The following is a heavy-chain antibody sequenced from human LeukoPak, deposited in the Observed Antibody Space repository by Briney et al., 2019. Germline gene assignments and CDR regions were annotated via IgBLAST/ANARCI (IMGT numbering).Heavy chain of an antibody. J-gene: IGHJ6*03. Sequence: SETLSLTCTVSGYSISSGYFWGWIRQPPGKGLEWIGEINHSGSTNYNPSLKSRVTISVDTSKNQFSLKLSSVTAADTAVYYCARTYYDILTGFVNYYYYYYMDVWGKGTTVTISS. CDR1: GYSISSGYF. D-gene: IGHD3-9*01. V-gene: IGHV4-38-2*02. CDR2: INHSGST. CDR3: ARTYYDILTGFVNYYYYYYMDV.